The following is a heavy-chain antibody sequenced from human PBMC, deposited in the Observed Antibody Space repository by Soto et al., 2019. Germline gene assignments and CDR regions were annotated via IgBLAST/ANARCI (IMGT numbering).Heavy chain of an antibody. J-gene: IGHJ3*02. D-gene: IGHD2-21*01. Sequence: PSETLSLTCAVSGGSISSGGYSWSWIRQPPGKGLEWIGYIYHSGSTYYNPSLKSRVTISVDRSKNQFSLKLSSVTAADTAVYYCARHSIRGPMGGEDAFDIWGQGTMVTGSS. CDR3: ARHSIRGPMGGEDAFDI. CDR2: IYHSGST. CDR1: GGSISSGGYS. V-gene: IGHV4-30-2*01.